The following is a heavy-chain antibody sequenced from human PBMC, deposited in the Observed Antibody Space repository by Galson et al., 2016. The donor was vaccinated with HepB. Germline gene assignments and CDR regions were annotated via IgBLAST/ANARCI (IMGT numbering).Heavy chain of an antibody. CDR2: ISTHNDQT. CDR1: GHTFNTFG. J-gene: IGHJ6*02. CDR3: ARGDYGSGSYYGGLDV. V-gene: IGHV1-18*01. D-gene: IGHD3-10*01. Sequence: SVKVSCKASGHTFNTFGITWVRQAPGQGLEWLGWISTHNDQTRTNYAQKFQGRVTMTTDTSTTTAFMDLRSLRSDDTAVYYCARGDYGSGSYYGGLDVWGQGTTVTVSS.